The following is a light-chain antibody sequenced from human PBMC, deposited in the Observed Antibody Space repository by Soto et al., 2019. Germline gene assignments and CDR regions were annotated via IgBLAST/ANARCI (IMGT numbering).Light chain of an antibody. J-gene: IGKJ2*01. CDR2: DAS. V-gene: IGKV3-11*01. CDR3: QQRSNWPPFT. Sequence: EIVLTQSPGTLSLSPGDRATLSCRASQSVSTNLAWYQQRPGQAPRLLIYDASNRATGIPARFSGSGSGTDFTLTISTLEPEDFAVYYCQQRSNWPPFTFGQGTKVDIK. CDR1: QSVSTN.